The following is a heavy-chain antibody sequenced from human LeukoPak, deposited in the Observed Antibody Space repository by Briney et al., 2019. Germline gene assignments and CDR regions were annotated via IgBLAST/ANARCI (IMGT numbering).Heavy chain of an antibody. CDR1: GYSSTNYW. J-gene: IGHJ4*02. D-gene: IGHD5-24*01. CDR2: IYPFNSDT. V-gene: IGHV5-51*01. CDR3: ARHRDGYNPFDY. Sequence: GESLKISCKGSGYSSTNYWIGWVRQIPGKGLEWMGIIYPFNSDTRYSPSFQGQVTISADESINTAYLQRGSLKASDTAIYYCARHRDGYNPFDYWGQGTLVTVSS.